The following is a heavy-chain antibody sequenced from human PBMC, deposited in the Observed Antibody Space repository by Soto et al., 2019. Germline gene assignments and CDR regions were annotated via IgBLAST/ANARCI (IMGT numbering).Heavy chain of an antibody. D-gene: IGHD3-22*01. CDR3: AKDSSEYYYDSRRPSEDYGMDV. CDR2: IRQDGSEK. J-gene: IGHJ6*02. Sequence: GGSLRLSCAASGFTFSSYWMSWVRQAPGKGLEWVANIRQDGSEKYYVDSVKGRFTISRDNAKNSLYLQMNSLRAEDTALYYCAKDSSEYYYDSRRPSEDYGMDVWGQGTKVTVSS. CDR1: GFTFSSYW. V-gene: IGHV3-7*03.